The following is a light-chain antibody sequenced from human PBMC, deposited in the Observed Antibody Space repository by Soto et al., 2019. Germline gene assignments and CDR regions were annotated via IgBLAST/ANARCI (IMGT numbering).Light chain of an antibody. CDR3: QQYGSSVT. CDR1: QSIRSHY. Sequence: EIVLTQSPGTLSLSPGERATLSCRASQSIRSHYLAWYQQKPGQAPRLLISGAHNRAPGIPDRFSGSESGTDFTLRISRLEPEDFAVYYCQQYGSSVTFGQGTMVEIK. J-gene: IGKJ1*01. V-gene: IGKV3-20*01. CDR2: GAH.